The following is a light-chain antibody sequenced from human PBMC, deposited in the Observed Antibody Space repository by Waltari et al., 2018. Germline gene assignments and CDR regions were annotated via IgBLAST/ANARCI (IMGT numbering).Light chain of an antibody. J-gene: IGLJ2*01. V-gene: IGLV2-14*03. Sequence: QSALPQPASVSGSPGQSITISCTGTSSDVGRSHYVSWYQQHPGKAPKLMIYDVSYRPSGVSDRFSGSKSGNTASLTISGLQAEDEADYYCSSHSNSGSYVVFGGGTKLTVL. CDR3: SSHSNSGSYVV. CDR2: DVS. CDR1: SSDVGRSHY.